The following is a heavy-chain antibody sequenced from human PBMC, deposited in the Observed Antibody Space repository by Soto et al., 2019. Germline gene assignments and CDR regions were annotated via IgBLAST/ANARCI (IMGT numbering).Heavy chain of an antibody. CDR3: AGLNGYSTGWSAI. V-gene: IGHV1-18*01. D-gene: IGHD2-8*02. Sequence: QVQLVQSGAEVKKPGASVKVSCKTSGYTFSSYGIMWVRQAPGQGLECMGWISTFNGNAHYAQNLQDRVTMTTDTSTSTVYLELTSLTSDDTGVYYCAGLNGYSTGWSAIWGQGTLVTVSS. CDR1: GYTFSSYG. CDR2: ISTFNGNA. J-gene: IGHJ4*02.